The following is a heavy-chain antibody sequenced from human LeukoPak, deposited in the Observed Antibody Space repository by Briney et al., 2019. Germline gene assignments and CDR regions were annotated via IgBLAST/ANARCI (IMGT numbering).Heavy chain of an antibody. CDR2: IYSSGTT. D-gene: IGHD5-18*01. J-gene: IGHJ6*03. CDR1: GGSVHSYDHY. CDR3: ARQPHSYGPDYSYYYMDL. V-gene: IGHV4-39*01. Sequence: SDTLSLTCTVSGGSVHSYDHYWAWIRQPPGKGLEWMGTIYSSGTTSYNPSLKSRVTISVDTSSNHFYLNLISVTAADTALYYCARQPHSYGPDYSYYYMDLWGTGTTVTVSS.